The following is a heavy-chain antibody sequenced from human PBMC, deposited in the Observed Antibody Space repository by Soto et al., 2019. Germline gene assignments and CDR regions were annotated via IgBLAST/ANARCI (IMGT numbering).Heavy chain of an antibody. V-gene: IGHV3-48*02. D-gene: IGHD1-26*01. Sequence: GGSLRLSCVASGFPFSTYSMNWVRQAPGKGLEWVSYMSTTSAIYFADSVRGRFTISRDDAKSSLDLQMNSLTEEDAAVYYCVRDFMWAFDNWGQGTLVTVSS. CDR2: MSTTSAI. CDR3: VRDFMWAFDN. J-gene: IGHJ4*02. CDR1: GFPFSTYS.